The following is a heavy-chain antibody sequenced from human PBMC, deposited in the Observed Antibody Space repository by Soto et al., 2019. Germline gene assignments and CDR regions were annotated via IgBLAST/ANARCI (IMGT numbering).Heavy chain of an antibody. V-gene: IGHV4-39*01. CDR1: GGSISSSSYY. J-gene: IGHJ4*02. Sequence: SETLSLTCTVSGGSISSSSYYWGWIRQPPGKGLEWIGSIYYSGSTYYNPSLKSRVTISVDTSKNQFSLKLSSVTAADTAVYYCARHGGVGSTTVTTYSRSPFDYWGQGTLVTVSS. CDR2: IYYSGST. CDR3: ARHGGVGSTTVTTYSRSPFDY. D-gene: IGHD4-4*01.